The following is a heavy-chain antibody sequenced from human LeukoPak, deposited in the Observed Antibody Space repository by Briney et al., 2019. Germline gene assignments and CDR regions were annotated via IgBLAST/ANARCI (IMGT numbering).Heavy chain of an antibody. CDR2: IYPSGTP. D-gene: IGHD1-7*01. J-gene: IGHJ1*01. CDR1: GGSISSSSYY. Sequence: SETLSLTCTVSGGSISSSSYYWGWIRQPPGKGLECIGNIYPSGTPYYSPSLKSRVTISIDTSKSQFSLRLSSVTAADTAVYYCVQNIPGAIEHWGQGTLVTVSS. CDR3: VQNIPGAIEH. V-gene: IGHV4-39*01.